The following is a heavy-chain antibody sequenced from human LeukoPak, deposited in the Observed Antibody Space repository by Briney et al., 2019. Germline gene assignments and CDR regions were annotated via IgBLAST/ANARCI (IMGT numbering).Heavy chain of an antibody. Sequence: GASVKVSCTASGYTFTSYGISWVRQAPGQGLEWMGWISAYNGNINYAQKPQGRVTMTTDTSTSTAYMELRSLRSDDTAVYYCARAKYYYGSGSYYPDYWGQGTLVTVSS. J-gene: IGHJ4*02. CDR2: ISAYNGNI. D-gene: IGHD3-10*01. CDR3: ARAKYYYGSGSYYPDY. CDR1: GYTFTSYG. V-gene: IGHV1-18*01.